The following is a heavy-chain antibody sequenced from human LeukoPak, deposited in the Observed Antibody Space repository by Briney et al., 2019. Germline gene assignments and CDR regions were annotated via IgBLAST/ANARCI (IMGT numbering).Heavy chain of an antibody. CDR2: IYYSGST. CDR3: ARHPDSSGYSATIDY. J-gene: IGHJ4*02. V-gene: IGHV4-59*08. D-gene: IGHD3-22*01. Sequence: AETLSLTCTVSGGSISSYYWSWIRQPPGKGLEWIGYIYYSGSTNYNPSLKSRVTISVDTSKNQFSLKLSSVTAADTAVYYCARHPDSSGYSATIDYWGQGALVTVSS. CDR1: GGSISSYY.